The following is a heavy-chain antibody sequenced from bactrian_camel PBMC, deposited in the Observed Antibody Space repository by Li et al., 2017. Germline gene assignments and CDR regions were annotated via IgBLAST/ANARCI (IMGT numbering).Heavy chain of an antibody. Sequence: GSVQVGGSLTLSCVASGDTIDRYCMGWFRQIPDREREGVAGIESDGTTSYADSVKGRFTISQDSAENILSLQMHSLKPEDTAVYYCAADPSRELWVGYPPYKYWGQGTQVTVS. D-gene: IGHD5*01. CDR3: AADPSRELWVGYPPYKY. CDR2: IESDGTT. J-gene: IGHJ4*01. CDR1: GDTIDRYC. V-gene: IGHV3S55*01.